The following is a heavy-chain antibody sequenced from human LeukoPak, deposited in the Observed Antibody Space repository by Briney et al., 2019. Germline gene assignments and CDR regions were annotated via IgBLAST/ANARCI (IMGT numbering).Heavy chain of an antibody. V-gene: IGHV4-59*12. CDR1: GGSISSYY. D-gene: IGHD3-22*01. CDR2: IYYSGST. J-gene: IGHJ4*02. CDR3: ARDADSSGYYFDY. Sequence: SETLSLTCTVSGGSISSYYWSWIRQPPGKGLEWIGYIYYSGSTNYNPSLKSRVTISVDTSKNQFSLTLSSVTAADTAVYYCARDADSSGYYFDYWGQGTLVTVSS.